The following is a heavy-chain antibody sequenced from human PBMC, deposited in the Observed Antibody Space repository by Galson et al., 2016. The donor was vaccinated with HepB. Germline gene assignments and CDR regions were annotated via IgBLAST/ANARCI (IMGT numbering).Heavy chain of an antibody. CDR2: MKEDGSET. Sequence: SLRLSCAASGFPFSRYWMSWVRQAPGKGLEWVANMKEDGSETYYVDSVKGRFTITRDNAKKSMYLQMNSLRAEDTAVYYCARDPGNSQKIFDYWGQGTTVTVSS. CDR1: GFPFSRYW. D-gene: IGHD2/OR15-2a*01. CDR3: ARDPGNSQKIFDY. J-gene: IGHJ4*03. V-gene: IGHV3-7*04.